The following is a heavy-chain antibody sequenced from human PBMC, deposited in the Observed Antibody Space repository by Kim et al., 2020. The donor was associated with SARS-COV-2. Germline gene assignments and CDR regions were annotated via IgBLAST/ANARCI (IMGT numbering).Heavy chain of an antibody. CDR3: AREGDDFWSGYHNWFDP. V-gene: IGHV7-4-1*02. CDR1: GYTFTSYA. D-gene: IGHD3-3*01. Sequence: ASVKVSCKASGYTFTSYAMNWVRQAPGQGLEWMGWINTNTGNPTYAQGFTGRFVFSLDTSVSTAYLQISSLKAEDTAVYYCAREGDDFWSGYHNWFDPWGQGTLVTVSS. CDR2: INTNTGNP. J-gene: IGHJ5*02.